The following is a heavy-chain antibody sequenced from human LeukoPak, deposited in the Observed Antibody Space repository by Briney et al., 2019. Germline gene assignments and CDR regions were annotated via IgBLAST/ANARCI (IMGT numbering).Heavy chain of an antibody. J-gene: IGHJ4*02. CDR2: IYNIGST. CDR1: GGSITPYY. V-gene: IGHV4-59*08. D-gene: IGHD6-13*01. CDR3: ARHSPGIAAAVRFDY. Sequence: PSETLSLTCTVSGGSITPYYCSWIRYPPPQGLEWIGYIYNIGSTNHNPSLQTRVTMSVDTSNNQFSLQLSSVTAADTAVYYCARHSPGIAAAVRFDYWGQGTLVTVSS.